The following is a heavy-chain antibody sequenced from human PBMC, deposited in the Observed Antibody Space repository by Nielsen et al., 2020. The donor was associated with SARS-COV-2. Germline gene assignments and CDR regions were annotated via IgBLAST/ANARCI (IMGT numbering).Heavy chain of an antibody. CDR3: ATLFDP. J-gene: IGHJ5*02. CDR2: IKQDGSEK. V-gene: IGHV3-7*03. Sequence: WIRQPPGKGLEWVANIKQDGSEKYYVDSVKGRFTISRDNAKNSLYLQMNSLRAEDTAVYYCATLFDPWGQGTLVTVSS.